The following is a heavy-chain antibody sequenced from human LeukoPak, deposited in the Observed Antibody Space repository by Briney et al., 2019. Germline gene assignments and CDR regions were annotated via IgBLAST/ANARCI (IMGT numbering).Heavy chain of an antibody. D-gene: IGHD2-15*01. CDR1: GFSFGANS. J-gene: IGHJ4*02. CDR2: INGDGNT. CDR3: AKDIGGGLLEY. V-gene: IGHV3-43*02. Sequence: PGGSLRLSCAASGFSFGANSMHWARQVPGKGLEWVSLINGDGNTYYAASVNGRFTASRGNSKNSLYLQMSSLRPEDSALYYCAKDIGGGLLEYWGQGTLVTVSS.